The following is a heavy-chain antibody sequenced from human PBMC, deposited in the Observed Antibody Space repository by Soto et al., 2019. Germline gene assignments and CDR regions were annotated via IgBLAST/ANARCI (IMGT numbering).Heavy chain of an antibody. CDR1: GYIFIDYW. Sequence: PGESLKISCKASGYIFIDYWIGWVRQMPGKGLEWMGIVYPRDSDTRYSPSFQGQVTISADRSTGTAFLQWRSLKASDTALYYCARPPLTGYSIHFTSWGQGTPVTVSS. D-gene: IGHD2-15*01. CDR3: ARPPLTGYSIHFTS. J-gene: IGHJ5*02. V-gene: IGHV5-51*01. CDR2: VYPRDSDT.